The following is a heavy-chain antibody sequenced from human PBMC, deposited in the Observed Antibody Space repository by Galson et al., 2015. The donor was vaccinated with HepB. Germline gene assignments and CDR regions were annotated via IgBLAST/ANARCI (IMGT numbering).Heavy chain of an antibody. Sequence: SLRLSCAASGFTFSSYAMSWVRQAPGKGLEWVSAISGSGGSTYYADSVKGRFTISRDNSKNTLYLQMNSLRAEDTAVYYCAKDGPLFSHYDILTGYGPGRNYFDYWGQGTLVTVSS. D-gene: IGHD3-9*01. J-gene: IGHJ4*02. CDR2: ISGSGGST. CDR3: AKDGPLFSHYDILTGYGPGRNYFDY. CDR1: GFTFSSYA. V-gene: IGHV3-23*01.